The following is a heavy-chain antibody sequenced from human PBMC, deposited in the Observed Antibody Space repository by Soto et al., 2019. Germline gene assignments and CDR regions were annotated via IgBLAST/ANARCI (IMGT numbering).Heavy chain of an antibody. Sequence: QVHLQQWGAGLLKPSETLSLTCAVYGGSFSGDYWSWIRQPPGKGLEWIGEINHSGSTNYNPSLKSRLTISVDTSKNQFSLKLSSVTAADTAVYFCGNTYYNFWSGFYRGYYFDYWGQGTLVSVSS. V-gene: IGHV4-34*01. CDR1: GGSFSGDY. J-gene: IGHJ4*02. CDR3: GNTYYNFWSGFYRGYYFDY. D-gene: IGHD3-3*01. CDR2: INHSGST.